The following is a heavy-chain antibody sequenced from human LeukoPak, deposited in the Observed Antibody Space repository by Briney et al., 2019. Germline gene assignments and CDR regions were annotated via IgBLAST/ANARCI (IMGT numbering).Heavy chain of an antibody. Sequence: PGGSLRFSCAASGFTFSSYAMSWVRQAPGKGLEWVSAISGSGGSTYYADSVKGRFTISRDNSKNTLYLQMNSLRAEDTAVYYCAKSKLGYKQLGPFDYWGQGTLVTVSS. J-gene: IGHJ4*02. CDR2: ISGSGGST. CDR3: AKSKLGYKQLGPFDY. V-gene: IGHV3-23*01. D-gene: IGHD5-18*01. CDR1: GFTFSSYA.